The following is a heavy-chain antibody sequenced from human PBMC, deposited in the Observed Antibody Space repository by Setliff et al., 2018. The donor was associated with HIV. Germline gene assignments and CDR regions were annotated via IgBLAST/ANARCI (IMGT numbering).Heavy chain of an antibody. J-gene: IGHJ3*01. V-gene: IGHV3-23*01. CDR3: AKGGLNWGIGEGFDV. Sequence: PGGSLRLSCAASGFTFSSYAMSWVRQTPEKGLEWVSIITSGGSTYYADSAKGRFIISRDNSKNTVYLQMNSLRAEDTAAYYCAKGGLNWGIGEGFDVWGQGTMVTVSS. CDR2: ITSGGST. CDR1: GFTFSSYA. D-gene: IGHD6-13*01.